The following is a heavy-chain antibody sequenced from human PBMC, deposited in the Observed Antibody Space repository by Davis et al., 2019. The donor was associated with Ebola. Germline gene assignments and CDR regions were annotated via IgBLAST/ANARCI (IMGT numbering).Heavy chain of an antibody. V-gene: IGHV3-30-3*01. D-gene: IGHD6-6*01. CDR1: GFTFSSYA. CDR2: ISYDGSNK. CDR3: ASEYGSSNYYYYYGMDV. J-gene: IGHJ6*02. Sequence: GESLKISCAASGFTFSSYAMHWVRQAPGKGLEWVAVISYDGSNKYYADSVKGRFTISRDNAKNTLYLQMNSLRAEDTAVYYCASEYGSSNYYYYYGMDVWGQGTTVTVSS.